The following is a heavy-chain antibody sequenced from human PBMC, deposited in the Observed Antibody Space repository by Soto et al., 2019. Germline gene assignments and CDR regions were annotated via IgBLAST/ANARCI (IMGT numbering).Heavy chain of an antibody. V-gene: IGHV3-23*01. CDR2: VDTYDKT. J-gene: IGHJ5*02. D-gene: IGHD7-27*01. CDR1: GFTFRNYA. Sequence: EVQVLESGGDLVQPGGSLRLSCSTSGFTFRNYAFNWVRQAPGRGLEWVSAVDTYDKTYYTDSVKGRFTISRDISKDTLFLQMNSPRVEDTAVYFCAKDLTGATCAWGQGTLVTVSS. CDR3: AKDLTGATCA.